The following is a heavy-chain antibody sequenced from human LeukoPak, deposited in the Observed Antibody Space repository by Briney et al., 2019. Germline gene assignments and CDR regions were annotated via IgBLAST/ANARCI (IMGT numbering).Heavy chain of an antibody. CDR3: AKGAVVVPAAIPPGNDAFDI. V-gene: IGHV3-23*01. Sequence: GGSLRLSCAASGFTFSAYAMAWVRQAPGKGLEWASVVSAGGDTTFYADSVKGRFTISRDNSKSTLYLQMNSLRAEDTAVYYCAKGAVVVPAAIPPGNDAFDIWGQGTMVTVSS. D-gene: IGHD2-2*01. CDR1: GFTFSAYA. J-gene: IGHJ3*02. CDR2: VSAGGDTT.